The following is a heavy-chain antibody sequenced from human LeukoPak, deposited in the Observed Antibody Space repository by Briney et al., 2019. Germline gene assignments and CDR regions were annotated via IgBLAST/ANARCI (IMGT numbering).Heavy chain of an antibody. V-gene: IGHV1-2*06. CDR2: INPNSGGT. J-gene: IGHJ3*02. CDR1: GYTFTGYY. Sequence: ASVKVSCKASGYTFTGYYMHWVRQAPGQGLEWMGRINPNSGGTNYAQKIQGRVTMTRDTSISTAYMELSRLRSDGTAVYYCARARSRRNYDSSGRLGAGAAFDIWGQGTMVTVSS. CDR3: ARARSRRNYDSSGRLGAGAAFDI. D-gene: IGHD3-22*01.